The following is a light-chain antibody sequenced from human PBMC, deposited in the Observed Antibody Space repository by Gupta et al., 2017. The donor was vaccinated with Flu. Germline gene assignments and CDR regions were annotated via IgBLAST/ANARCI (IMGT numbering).Light chain of an antibody. J-gene: IGKJ2*01. CDR2: EAG. V-gene: IGKV5-2*01. CDR1: QEIDDD. Sequence: PAFMSATPGDKVNISCKASQEIDDDLNWYQQKPGEATILIIHEAGTLGTGISTRFSGSGYGTDFTLAINGLESEDAAYYCCRQQDHFPHTFGQGTKLEIK. CDR3: RQQDHFPHT.